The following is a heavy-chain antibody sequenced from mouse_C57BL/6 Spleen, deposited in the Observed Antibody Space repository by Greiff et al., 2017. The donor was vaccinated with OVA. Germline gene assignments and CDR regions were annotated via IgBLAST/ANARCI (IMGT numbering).Heavy chain of an antibody. V-gene: IGHV1-69*01. CDR1: GYTFTSYW. CDR2: LDPSDSYT. Sequence: QVQLKQPGAELVMPGASVKLSCKASGYTFTSYWMHWVKQRPGQGLEWIGELDPSDSYTNYNQKFKGKSTLTVDKSSSTAYMQLSSLTSEDSAVYYCARPYGSSPYFDYWGQGTTLTVSS. CDR3: ARPYGSSPYFDY. J-gene: IGHJ2*01. D-gene: IGHD1-1*01.